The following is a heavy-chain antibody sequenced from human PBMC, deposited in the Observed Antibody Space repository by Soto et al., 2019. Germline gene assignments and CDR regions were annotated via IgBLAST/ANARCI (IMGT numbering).Heavy chain of an antibody. V-gene: IGHV3-21*01. D-gene: IGHD1-26*01. J-gene: IGHJ6*02. CDR1: GFTFSSYS. Sequence: PWGSLRLSCASSGFTFSSYSMNWVRQAPGKGLEWVSSISSSSSYIYYADSVKGRFTIPRDNAKNSLYLQMNSLRAEDTAVYYCARGGVVGALYYYYGMDVWGQGTTVTVSS. CDR2: ISSSSSYI. CDR3: ARGGVVGALYYYYGMDV.